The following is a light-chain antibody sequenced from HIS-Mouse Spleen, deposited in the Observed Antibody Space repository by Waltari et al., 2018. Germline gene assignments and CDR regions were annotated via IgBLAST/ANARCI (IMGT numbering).Light chain of an antibody. CDR3: SSYTSSSTV. V-gene: IGLV2-14*01. CDR1: SSDVVGYNY. CDR2: EVS. J-gene: IGLJ2*01. Sequence: QSALTQPASVSGSPGQPLTIPCTGTSSDVVGYNYASWYQQHPGKAPKLMIYEVSNRPSGVSNRFSGSKSGNTASLTISGLQAEDEADYYCSSYTSSSTVFGGGTKLTVL.